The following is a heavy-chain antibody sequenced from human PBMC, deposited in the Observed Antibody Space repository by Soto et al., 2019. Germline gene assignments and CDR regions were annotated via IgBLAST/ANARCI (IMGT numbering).Heavy chain of an antibody. Sequence: ASVKVSCKASGYTFTSYAMHWVRQAPGQRLEWMGWINAGNGNTKYSQKFQGRVTITRDTSASTAYMELSSLRSEDTAVYYCARGVIVVVPAAIGSYYFDYWGQGTLVTVSS. CDR3: ARGVIVVVPAAIGSYYFDY. CDR2: INAGNGNT. D-gene: IGHD2-2*01. V-gene: IGHV1-3*01. CDR1: GYTFTSYA. J-gene: IGHJ4*02.